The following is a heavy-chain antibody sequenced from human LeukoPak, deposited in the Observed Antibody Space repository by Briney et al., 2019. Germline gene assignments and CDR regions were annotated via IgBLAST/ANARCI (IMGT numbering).Heavy chain of an antibody. V-gene: IGHV3-30-3*01. CDR3: ARVASSGIVGTTKGFDY. J-gene: IGHJ4*02. CDR2: ISYDGSNK. CDR1: GFTFSNHA. D-gene: IGHD1-26*01. Sequence: GGSLRLSCAASGFTFSNHAMHWVRQAPGKGLEWVAVISYDGSNKKYADSVKGRFTISRDNAKNTVYLQMNSLRTEGTAVYYCARVASSGIVGTTKGFDYWGQGTLVTVSS.